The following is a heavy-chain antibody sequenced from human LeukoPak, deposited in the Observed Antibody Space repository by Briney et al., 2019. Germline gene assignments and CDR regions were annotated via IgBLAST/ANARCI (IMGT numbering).Heavy chain of an antibody. J-gene: IGHJ3*02. Sequence: GSLRLSCAASGFTFSSYSMNWVRQAPGKGLEWVSSISSSSSYIYYADSVKGRFTISRDNAKNSLYLQMNSLRAEDTAVYYCARDPEWELGGTADAFDIWGQGTMVTVSS. CDR1: GFTFSSYS. D-gene: IGHD1-26*01. V-gene: IGHV3-21*01. CDR2: ISSSSSYI. CDR3: ARDPEWELGGTADAFDI.